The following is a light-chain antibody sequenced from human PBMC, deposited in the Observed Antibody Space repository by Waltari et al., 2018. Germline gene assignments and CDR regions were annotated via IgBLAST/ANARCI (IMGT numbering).Light chain of an antibody. CDR1: QSVSSSY. CDR2: GAS. CDR3: QQYGSSQYT. V-gene: IGKV3-20*01. J-gene: IGKJ2*01. Sequence: EIVLTQSPGTLSLSTGERATLSCRASQSVSSSYLAWYQQKPGQAPRLLIHGASSRATGIPDRFSGSGSGTDFTLTISRLEPEDFAVYYCQQYGSSQYTFGQGTKLEIK.